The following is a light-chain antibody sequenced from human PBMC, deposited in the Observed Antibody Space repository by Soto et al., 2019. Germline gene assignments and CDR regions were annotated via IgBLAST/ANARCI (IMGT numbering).Light chain of an antibody. CDR1: QSISSR. CDR2: KAS. V-gene: IGKV1-5*03. Sequence: DIQMTQSPSTLAASVGDRATINCRASQSISSRLAWYQQKPGKAPKHLIYKASSLESGVPSRFSGSGSGTEFTLTISSLQPDDFATYYCQQYNSYPWTFGQGTKVEIK. CDR3: QQYNSYPWT. J-gene: IGKJ1*01.